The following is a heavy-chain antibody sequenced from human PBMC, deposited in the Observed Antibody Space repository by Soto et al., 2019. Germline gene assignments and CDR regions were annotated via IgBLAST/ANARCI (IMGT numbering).Heavy chain of an antibody. CDR3: AKDHGYSGYRFDP. V-gene: IGHV3-23*01. CDR1: GFTFSSYA. Sequence: LRLSCAASGFTFSSYAMRWVRQAPGKGLEWVSAISGSGGSTYYADSVKGRFTISRDNSKNTLYLQMNSLRAEDTAVYYWAKDHGYSGYRFDPWGQGTLVTVSS. J-gene: IGHJ5*02. D-gene: IGHD5-12*01. CDR2: ISGSGGST.